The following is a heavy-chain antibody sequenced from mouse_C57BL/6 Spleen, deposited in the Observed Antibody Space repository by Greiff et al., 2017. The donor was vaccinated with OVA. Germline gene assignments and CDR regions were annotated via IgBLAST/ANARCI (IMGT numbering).Heavy chain of an antibody. V-gene: IGHV1-15*01. CDR1: GYTFTDYE. CDR3: TRLGSYYGSSYGYFDV. J-gene: IGHJ1*03. CDR2: IDPETGGT. D-gene: IGHD1-1*01. Sequence: VQLQQSGAELVRPGASVTLSCKASGYTFTDYEMHWVKQTPVHGLEWIGAIDPETGGTAYNQKFKGKAILTADKSSSTAYMELRSLTSEDSAVYYCTRLGSYYGSSYGYFDVWGTGTTVTVSS.